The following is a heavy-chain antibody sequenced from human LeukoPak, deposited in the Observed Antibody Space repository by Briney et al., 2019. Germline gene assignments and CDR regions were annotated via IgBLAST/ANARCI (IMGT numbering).Heavy chain of an antibody. J-gene: IGHJ4*02. V-gene: IGHV6-1*01. D-gene: IGHD6-19*01. CDR2: TYYRSKWYY. CDR1: GDSVSSNSAT. CDR3: ARREAGFDY. Sequence: SQTLSLTRTISGDSVSSNSATWNWIRQSPSRGLEWLGRTYYRSKWYYDYAVSVKSRVTIIPDTSRNQFSLQLNSVTPEDTAMYHCARREAGFDYWGQGTLVTVSS.